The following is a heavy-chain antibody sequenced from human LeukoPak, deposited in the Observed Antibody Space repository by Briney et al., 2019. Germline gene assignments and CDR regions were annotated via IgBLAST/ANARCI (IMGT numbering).Heavy chain of an antibody. J-gene: IGHJ4*02. D-gene: IGHD4-17*01. Sequence: GGSLRLSCAASGFTFSSYAMHWVRQAPGKGLEWVAVISYDGSNKYYADSVKGRFTISRDNSKNTLYLQMNSLRPEDTAVYYSARDGDGDYFDYWGQGTLVTVSS. V-gene: IGHV3-30*04. CDR2: ISYDGSNK. CDR1: GFTFSSYA. CDR3: ARDGDGDYFDY.